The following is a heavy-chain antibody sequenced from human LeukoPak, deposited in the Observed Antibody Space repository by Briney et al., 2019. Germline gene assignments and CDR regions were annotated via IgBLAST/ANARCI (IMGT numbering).Heavy chain of an antibody. J-gene: IGHJ4*02. CDR2: ISSSSSTI. D-gene: IGHD6-13*01. CDR1: GFTFSSYS. Sequence: GGSLRLFCAASGFTFSSYSMNWVRQAPGKGREWVSYISSSSSTIYYADSVKGRFTISRDNAKNSLYLQMNSLRAEDTAVYYCARGRTSIAAAGTVDYWGQGTLVTVSS. CDR3: ARGRTSIAAAGTVDY. V-gene: IGHV3-48*01.